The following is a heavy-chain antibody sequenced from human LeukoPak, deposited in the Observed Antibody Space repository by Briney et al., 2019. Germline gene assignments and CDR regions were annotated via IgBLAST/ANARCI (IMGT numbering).Heavy chain of an antibody. V-gene: IGHV3-23*01. J-gene: IGHJ4*02. Sequence: GGSLRLSCAASGFTFSIDAMSWVRQALGEGLEWVSAVSGSSGSTYYADSVKGRFTISRDNSKNTLYLQMNSLRAEDTAVYYCAKDQTAPGMYYFDYWGQGTLVTVSS. CDR3: AKDQTAPGMYYFDY. CDR2: VSGSSGST. D-gene: IGHD6-13*01. CDR1: GFTFSIDA.